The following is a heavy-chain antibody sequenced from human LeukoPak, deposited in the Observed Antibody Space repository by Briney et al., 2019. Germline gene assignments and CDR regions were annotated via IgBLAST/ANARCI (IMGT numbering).Heavy chain of an antibody. CDR1: GASITSYY. CDR2: IQYGGTT. Sequence: PSETLSLTCTVSGASITSYYWSWIRQPPGKGLEWIGYIQYGGTTEYNPSLASRATISVDTAKDQFSLNLRSVTAADTAVYYCARDRAAGTLDFWGQGTLVTVSS. J-gene: IGHJ4*02. D-gene: IGHD6-13*01. CDR3: ARDRAAGTLDF. V-gene: IGHV4-59*01.